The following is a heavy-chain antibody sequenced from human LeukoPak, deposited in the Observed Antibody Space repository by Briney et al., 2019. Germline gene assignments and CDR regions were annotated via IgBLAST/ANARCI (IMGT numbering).Heavy chain of an antibody. J-gene: IGHJ4*02. CDR1: GFTFSSYW. V-gene: IGHV3-7*01. Sequence: GGSLRLSCAASGFTFSSYWMSWVRQAPGKGLEWVANIKQDGSERYYVDSVKGRFTISRDNAKNSLYLQMNSLRAEDTAVYYCARGDGSDYYGSGSYGFDYWGQGTLVTVSS. D-gene: IGHD3-10*01. CDR3: ARGDGSDYYGSGSYGFDY. CDR2: IKQDGSER.